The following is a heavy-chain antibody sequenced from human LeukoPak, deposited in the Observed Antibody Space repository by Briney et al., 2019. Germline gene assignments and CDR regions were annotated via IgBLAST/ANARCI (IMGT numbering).Heavy chain of an antibody. CDR1: GFTFSSYG. J-gene: IGHJ4*02. CDR3: ARDSVPLLLWFGELYYYFDY. D-gene: IGHD3-10*01. CDR2: ISSSSSTI. Sequence: PGGSLRLACAASGFTFSSYGMNWVRQAPGKGLEWVSYISSSSSTIYYADSVKGRFTISRDNAKNSLYLQMNSLRAEDTAVYYCARDSVPLLLWFGELYYYFDYWGQGTLVTVSS. V-gene: IGHV3-48*01.